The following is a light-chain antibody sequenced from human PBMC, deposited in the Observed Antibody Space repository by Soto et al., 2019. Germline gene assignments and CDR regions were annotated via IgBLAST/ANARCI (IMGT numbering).Light chain of an antibody. CDR3: SSYASGTTRV. Sequence: QSALTQPASVSGSPGQSITISCAGTSSDVGGYNFVSWYQQHPGKAPKLIIYDVTNRPSGVSDRFSGSKSGSTASLTISGLQAEDAADYYCSSYASGTTRVFGGGTKLTVL. J-gene: IGLJ2*01. CDR2: DVT. V-gene: IGLV2-14*01. CDR1: SSDVGGYNF.